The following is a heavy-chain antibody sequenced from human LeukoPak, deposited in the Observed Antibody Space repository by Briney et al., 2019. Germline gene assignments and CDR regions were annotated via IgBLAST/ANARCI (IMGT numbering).Heavy chain of an antibody. Sequence: SVKVSCKASGGTFSSYAISWVRQAPGQGLEWMGGIIPIFGTANYAQKFQGRVTITTDESTSTAYMELSSLRSEDTAVYYCARDSSGEDDSRGYYVLPRFDPWGQGTLVTVSS. CDR2: IIPIFGTA. CDR3: ARDSSGEDDSRGYYVLPRFDP. J-gene: IGHJ5*02. V-gene: IGHV1-69*05. CDR1: GGTFSSYA. D-gene: IGHD3-22*01.